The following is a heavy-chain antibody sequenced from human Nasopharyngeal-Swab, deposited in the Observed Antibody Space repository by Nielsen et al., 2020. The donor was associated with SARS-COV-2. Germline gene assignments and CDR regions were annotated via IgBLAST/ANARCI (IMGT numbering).Heavy chain of an antibody. CDR1: GGSFSGYY. J-gene: IGHJ6*02. Sequence: SETLSLTFAVYGGSFSGYYWSWIRQPPGKGLEWMGEINHSGRTNYNPSLKSRVTISVDTSKNQFSLKLSSVTAADTAVYYCAREAWLRFGYYYGMDVWGQGTTVTVSS. V-gene: IGHV4-34*01. CDR3: AREAWLRFGYYYGMDV. CDR2: INHSGRT. D-gene: IGHD5-12*01.